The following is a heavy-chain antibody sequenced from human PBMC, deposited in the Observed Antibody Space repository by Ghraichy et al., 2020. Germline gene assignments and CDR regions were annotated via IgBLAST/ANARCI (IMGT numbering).Heavy chain of an antibody. D-gene: IGHD3-3*01. CDR1: GGSLSGYY. Sequence: SETLSLTCAVYGGSLSGYYWNWIRQPPGKGLEWIGEINHFGSTNNNPSLKSRVTISVDTSKNQFSLNLSSVTAADTAVYYCASPSLYGSGYYTRAFDIWGQGTMVTVSA. CDR2: INHFGST. CDR3: ASPSLYGSGYYTRAFDI. V-gene: IGHV4-34*01. J-gene: IGHJ3*02.